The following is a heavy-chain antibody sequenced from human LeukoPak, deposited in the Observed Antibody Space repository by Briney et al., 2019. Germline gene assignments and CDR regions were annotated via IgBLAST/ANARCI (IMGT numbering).Heavy chain of an antibody. Sequence: ASVKVSCKASGYTFTGYYMHWVRQAPGQGLEWMGWINPDSGGTNYAQKFLGRVTMTRDTSNSTSHLELSRLRSGDSAVYYCARAQPFTRGHDYWGQATLVTVSS. J-gene: IGHJ4*02. CDR3: ARAQPFTRGHDY. D-gene: IGHD3-10*01. CDR1: GYTFTGYY. CDR2: INPDSGGT. V-gene: IGHV1-2*02.